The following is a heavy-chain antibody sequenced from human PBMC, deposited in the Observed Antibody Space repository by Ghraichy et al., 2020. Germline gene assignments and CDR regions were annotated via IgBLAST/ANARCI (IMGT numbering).Heavy chain of an antibody. CDR1: GYTLTELS. V-gene: IGHV1-24*01. CDR2: FDPEGGET. CDR3: TTATRALDYGDYGCFDS. Sequence: ASVKVSCKDSGYTLTELSMHWVRQAPGKGLEWMGGFDPEGGETIYAAKFQGRVTMTEDTSTDTAYMELSSLRSEDTAVYYCTTATRALDYGDYGCFDSWGQGTRVTVSS. D-gene: IGHD4-17*01. J-gene: IGHJ4*02.